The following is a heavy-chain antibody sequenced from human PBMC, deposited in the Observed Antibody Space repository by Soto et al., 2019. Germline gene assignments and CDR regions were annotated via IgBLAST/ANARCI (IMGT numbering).Heavy chain of an antibody. J-gene: IGHJ4*02. CDR2: IRYDGSDE. Sequence: QVQLVESGGGVVQPGGSLRLSCAASASIFKGHGMHWVRQAPGKGLEWVAIIRYDGSDEHYGDSVEGRFTISRDNSKNMLYLQMNSLRAEDSAVYYCARDGVGATTFFCFLDYWGQGTLVTVSS. CDR3: ARDGVGATTFFCFLDY. D-gene: IGHD1-26*01. CDR1: ASIFKGHG. V-gene: IGHV3-33*08.